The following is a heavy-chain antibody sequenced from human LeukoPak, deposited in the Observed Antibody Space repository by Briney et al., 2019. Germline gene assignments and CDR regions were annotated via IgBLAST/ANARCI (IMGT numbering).Heavy chain of an antibody. CDR1: GFTFSSYE. Sequence: GGSLRLSCAASGFTFSSYEMNWVRRAPGEGLEWVSYISNSGSIIYYADSVKGRFTISRDNAKNSLYLQMNSLRAEDTAVYYCARDPQGAAFDIWGQGTMVTVSS. D-gene: IGHD3-16*01. J-gene: IGHJ3*02. CDR3: ARDPQGAAFDI. CDR2: ISNSGSII. V-gene: IGHV3-48*03.